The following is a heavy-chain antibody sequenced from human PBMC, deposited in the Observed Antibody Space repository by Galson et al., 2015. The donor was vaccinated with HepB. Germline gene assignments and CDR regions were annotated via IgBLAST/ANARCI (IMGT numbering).Heavy chain of an antibody. CDR2: IWYDGSNK. Sequence: LRLSCAASGFTFSSYGMHWVRQAPGKGLEWVAVIWYDGSNKYYADSVKGRFTISRDNSKNTLYLQMNSLRAEDTAVYYCAKVAPGIAVAGRFDYWGQGTLVTVSS. CDR3: AKVAPGIAVAGRFDY. J-gene: IGHJ4*02. CDR1: GFTFSSYG. V-gene: IGHV3-33*06. D-gene: IGHD6-19*01.